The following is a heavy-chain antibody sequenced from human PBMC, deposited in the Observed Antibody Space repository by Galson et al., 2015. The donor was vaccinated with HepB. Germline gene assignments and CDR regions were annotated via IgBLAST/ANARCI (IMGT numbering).Heavy chain of an antibody. CDR1: GFTFSDYS. D-gene: IGHD6-19*01. Sequence: SLRLSCAASGFTFSDYSVNWVRQAPGRGLEWVAIISYDGTNKYYGDSVEGRFTISRDNSRSALYLQMNSLRPEDTAVYYCAKSREQWVTRHLDSWGQGTLVTVSS. J-gene: IGHJ1*01. CDR3: AKSREQWVTRHLDS. CDR2: ISYDGTNK. V-gene: IGHV3-30*18.